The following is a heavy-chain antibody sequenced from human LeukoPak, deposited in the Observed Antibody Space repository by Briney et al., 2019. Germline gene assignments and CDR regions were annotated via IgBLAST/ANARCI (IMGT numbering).Heavy chain of an antibody. CDR2: IDYSGGSS. CDR1: GFTPSSYE. J-gene: IGHJ4*02. V-gene: IGHV3-23*01. D-gene: IGHD4/OR15-4a*01. CDR3: ARRAGAYSHPYDY. Sequence: GGSLRLSCTVSGFTPSSYEMSWIRQAPGKGLEWVSSIDYSGGSSYYADSVKGRFTISRDNSKNTLYLQMNSLRAEDTAVYYCARRAGAYSHPYDYWGQGTLVTVSS.